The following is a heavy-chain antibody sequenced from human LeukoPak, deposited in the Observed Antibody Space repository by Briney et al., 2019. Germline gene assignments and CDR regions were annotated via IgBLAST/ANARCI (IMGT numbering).Heavy chain of an antibody. J-gene: IGHJ4*02. Sequence: GGSLRLSCAASGFTFTSYAMSWVRQAPGKGLEWVSHISGSGTSTYYADSVKGRFTISRDSSKNTLYLQMNSLRAEDTAIYYCAKRGAEVGVTVAPGDYWGQGTLVTVSS. CDR2: ISGSGTST. CDR1: GFTFTSYA. CDR3: AKRGAEVGVTVAPGDY. V-gene: IGHV3-23*01. D-gene: IGHD3-16*02.